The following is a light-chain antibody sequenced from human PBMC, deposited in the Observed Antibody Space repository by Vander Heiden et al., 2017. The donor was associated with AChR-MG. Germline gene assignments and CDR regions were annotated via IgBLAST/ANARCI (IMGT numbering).Light chain of an antibody. V-gene: IGKV1-39*01. CDR1: QSINNN. CDR3: QQTFSTPRG. CDR2: AAS. Sequence: DIQMTQSPSSLSASVGDRVTITCQTGQSINNNLNWYQQKPGEAPNLLIYAASSLQSGVPSRFSGSGYGTDFTLTISSLQPEDFATYYCQQTFSTPRGFGQGTRLDIK. J-gene: IGKJ5*01.